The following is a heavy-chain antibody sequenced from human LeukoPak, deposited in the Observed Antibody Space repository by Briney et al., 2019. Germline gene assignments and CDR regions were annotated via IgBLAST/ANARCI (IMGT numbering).Heavy chain of an antibody. D-gene: IGHD6-19*01. J-gene: IGHJ5*01. CDR2: IPYSGST. V-gene: IGHV4-59*01. CDR3: ARVRSGSIDS. Sequence: SETLSLTCTVSGAPISSYYWSWIRQPPGKGLEWIGYIPYSGSTNYNPSLKSRVTISMDTSKDQFSLKVRSVTAADTAVYYCARVRSGSIDSWGQGTLVTVSS. CDR1: GAPISSYY.